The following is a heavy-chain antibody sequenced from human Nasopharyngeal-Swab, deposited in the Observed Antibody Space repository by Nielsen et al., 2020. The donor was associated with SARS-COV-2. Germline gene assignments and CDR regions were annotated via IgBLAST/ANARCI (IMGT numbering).Heavy chain of an antibody. CDR2: ISSSSSTI. D-gene: IGHD3-3*01. V-gene: IGHV3-11*04. Sequence: GESLKISCAASGFTFSDYYMSWIRQAPGKGLEWVSYISSSSSTIYYADSVKGRFTISRDNAKNSLYLQMNSLRAEDTAVYYCARAGGITIFGVVIGAFDIWGQGTMVTVSS. CDR1: GFTFSDYY. J-gene: IGHJ3*02. CDR3: ARAGGITIFGVVIGAFDI.